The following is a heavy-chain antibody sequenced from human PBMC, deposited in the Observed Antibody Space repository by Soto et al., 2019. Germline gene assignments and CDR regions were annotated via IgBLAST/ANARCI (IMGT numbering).Heavy chain of an antibody. J-gene: IGHJ3*02. CDR2: IIHSGNT. V-gene: IGHV4-38-2*02. CDR1: DYSIGSGYY. CDR3: ARDRNSGSQPDAFDI. D-gene: IGHD1-26*01. Sequence: SETLSLTCTVSDYSIGSGYYWGWIRQPPGKGLEWIGSIIHSGNTNYNPSLKSRVTMSVDTSKNQFSLKLSSVIAADTAVYYCARDRNSGSQPDAFDIWGQGTMVTVSS.